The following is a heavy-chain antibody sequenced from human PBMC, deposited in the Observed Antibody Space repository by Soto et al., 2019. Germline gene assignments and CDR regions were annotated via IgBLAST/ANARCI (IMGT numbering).Heavy chain of an antibody. D-gene: IGHD6-13*01. V-gene: IGHV4-31*03. CDR3: ARDHGSSWYEAVNYYYMDV. CDR1: CGSIRSGGYY. J-gene: IGHJ6*03. CDR2: IYYSGST. Sequence: AFEILSLTCIVFCGSIRSGGYYLSWNRQQPGKGLEWIGYIYYSGSTYYNPSLKSRVTISVDTSKNQFSLKLSSVTAADTAVYYCARDHGSSWYEAVNYYYMDVWGKGTTVTVSS.